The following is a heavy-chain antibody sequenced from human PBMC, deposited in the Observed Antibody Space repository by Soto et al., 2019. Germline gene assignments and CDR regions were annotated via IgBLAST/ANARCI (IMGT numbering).Heavy chain of an antibody. CDR3: AKGLGITIFRVVIPYFDY. CDR1: GFTFSSYA. CDR2: ISGSGGST. J-gene: IGHJ4*02. D-gene: IGHD3-3*01. Sequence: EVQLLESGGGLVQPGGSLRLSCAASGFTFSSYAMSWVRQAPGKGLEWVSAISGSGGSTYYADSVKGRFTISRDNSKNTLYLQMNSLRAEDTAVYYCAKGLGITIFRVVIPYFDYWGQGTLVTVSS. V-gene: IGHV3-23*01.